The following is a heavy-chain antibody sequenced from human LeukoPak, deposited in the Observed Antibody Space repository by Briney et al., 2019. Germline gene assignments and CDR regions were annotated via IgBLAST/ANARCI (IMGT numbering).Heavy chain of an antibody. V-gene: IGHV5-51*01. CDR2: IYPGDSDT. D-gene: IGHD6-13*01. J-gene: IGHJ6*04. CDR1: GYSFTSYW. CDR3: ARHGSSSWYGEVDYYYGMDV. Sequence: GESLQISCKGSGYSFTSYWIGWVRQMPGKGLEWMGIIYPGDSDTRYSPSLQGQVTISADKSISTAYLQWSSLKASDTAMYYCARHGSSSWYGEVDYYYGMDVWGKGTTVTVSS.